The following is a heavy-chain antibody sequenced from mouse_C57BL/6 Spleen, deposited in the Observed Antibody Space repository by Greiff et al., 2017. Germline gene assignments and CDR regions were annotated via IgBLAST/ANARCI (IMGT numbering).Heavy chain of an antibody. Sequence: EVQLQQSGPELVKPGASVKISCKASGYSFTGYYMNWVKQSPEKSLEWIGEINPSTGGTTYNQKFKAKATLTVDKSSSTAYMQLKSLTSEDSAVYYCARDDFAYWGQGTLVTVSA. V-gene: IGHV1-42*01. CDR2: INPSTGGT. D-gene: IGHD2-12*01. CDR1: GYSFTGYY. J-gene: IGHJ3*01. CDR3: ARDDFAY.